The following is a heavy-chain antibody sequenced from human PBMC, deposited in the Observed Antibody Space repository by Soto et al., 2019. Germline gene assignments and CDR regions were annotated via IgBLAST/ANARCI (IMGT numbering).Heavy chain of an antibody. Sequence: PGGSLRLSCAASGFTFSSYGMHWVRQAPGKGLEWVAVISYDGSNKYYADSVKGRFTISRDNSKNTLYLQMNSLRAEDTAVYYCAKGPPLTYNWNYADYWGQGTLVTVSS. CDR2: ISYDGSNK. J-gene: IGHJ4*02. D-gene: IGHD1-20*01. CDR3: AKGPPLTYNWNYADY. V-gene: IGHV3-30*18. CDR1: GFTFSSYG.